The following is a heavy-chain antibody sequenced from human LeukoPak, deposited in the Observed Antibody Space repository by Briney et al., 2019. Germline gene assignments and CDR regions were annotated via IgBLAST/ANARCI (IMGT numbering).Heavy chain of an antibody. Sequence: PGGSLRLSCAASGFTFSSYAMSWVRQAPGKGLEWVSSISSSSDYIYYADSVKGRFTISRDNAKNSLYLQMNSLRAEDTAVYYCARGWVTVPVPFDYWGQGTLVTVSS. J-gene: IGHJ4*02. CDR2: ISSSSDYI. V-gene: IGHV3-21*01. D-gene: IGHD1-20*01. CDR3: ARGWVTVPVPFDY. CDR1: GFTFSSYA.